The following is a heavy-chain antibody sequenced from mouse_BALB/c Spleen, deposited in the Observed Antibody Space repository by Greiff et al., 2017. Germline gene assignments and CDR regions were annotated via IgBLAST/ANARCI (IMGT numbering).Heavy chain of an antibody. CDR2: ISYSGST. Sequence: EVQLQESGPGLVKPSQSLSLTCTVTGYSITSDYAWNWIRQFPGNKLEWMGYISYSGSTSYNPSLKSRISITRDTSKNQFFLQLNSVTTEDTATYYCAREGHYGNYERYAMDYWGQGTSVTVSS. J-gene: IGHJ4*01. D-gene: IGHD2-1*01. V-gene: IGHV3-2*02. CDR1: GYSITSDYA. CDR3: AREGHYGNYERYAMDY.